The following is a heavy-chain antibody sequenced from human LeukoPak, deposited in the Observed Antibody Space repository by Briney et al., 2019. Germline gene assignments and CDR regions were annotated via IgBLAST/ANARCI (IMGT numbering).Heavy chain of an antibody. D-gene: IGHD5-24*01. V-gene: IGHV3-30*04. Sequence: GGSLRLSCAASGFTFSSYAMHWVRQAPGKGLEWVAVISYDGSNKYYADSVKGRFTISRDNSKNTLYLQMNSLRAEDTAVYYCARDHSPRRWLQFDYWGQGTLVTVSS. CDR1: GFTFSSYA. CDR2: ISYDGSNK. J-gene: IGHJ4*02. CDR3: ARDHSPRRWLQFDY.